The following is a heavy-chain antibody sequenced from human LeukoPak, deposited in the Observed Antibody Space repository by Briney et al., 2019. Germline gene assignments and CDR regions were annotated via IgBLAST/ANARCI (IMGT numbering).Heavy chain of an antibody. V-gene: IGHV4-34*01. CDR1: GGSFSGYY. Sequence: PSETLSLTCAVYGGSFSGYYWSWIRQPPGKGLEWIGEINHSGSTNYNPSLKSRVTISVDTSKNQFSLKLSSVTAADTAVYYCAKDRKTYWGQGTLVTVSS. J-gene: IGHJ4*02. CDR2: INHSGST. D-gene: IGHD3-16*02. CDR3: AKDRKTY.